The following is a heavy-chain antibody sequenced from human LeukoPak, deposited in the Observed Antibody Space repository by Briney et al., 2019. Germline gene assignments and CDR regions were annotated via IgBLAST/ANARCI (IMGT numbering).Heavy chain of an antibody. V-gene: IGHV1-2*02. CDR2: INPNSGGT. D-gene: IGHD6-19*01. J-gene: IGHJ4*02. Sequence: ASVKVSCKASGYTFTGYYMHWVRQAPGQELEWMGWINPNSGGTNYAQKFQGRVTMTRDTSISTAYMELSRLRSDDTAVYYCARDIVGGTVAGTFDWGQGTLVTVSS. CDR3: ARDIVGGTVAGTFD. CDR1: GYTFTGYY.